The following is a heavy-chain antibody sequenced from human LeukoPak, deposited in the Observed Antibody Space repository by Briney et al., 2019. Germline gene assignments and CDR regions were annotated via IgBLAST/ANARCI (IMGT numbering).Heavy chain of an antibody. Sequence: PGGSLRLSCAASGFTFSSYGMHWVRQAPGKGLEWVAFIRYDGSNKYYADSVKGRFTISRDNSKNTLYLQMNSLRAEDTAVYYCAKSISSMIVMVITTTIDAFDIWGQGTMVTVSS. D-gene: IGHD3-22*01. J-gene: IGHJ3*02. CDR1: GFTFSSYG. CDR2: IRYDGSNK. CDR3: AKSISSMIVMVITTTIDAFDI. V-gene: IGHV3-30*02.